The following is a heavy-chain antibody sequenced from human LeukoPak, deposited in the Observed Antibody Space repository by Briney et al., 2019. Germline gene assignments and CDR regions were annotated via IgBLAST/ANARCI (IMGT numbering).Heavy chain of an antibody. CDR1: GFTFSSYG. V-gene: IGHV3-48*01. Sequence: PSGGSLRLSCAASGFTFSSYGMTWVRQAPGKGPEWVSYISSSSSTIYYADSVKGRFTISRDNAKNSLYLQLNSLRAEDTAVYYCASTTYGDYDYWGQGTLVTVSS. CDR2: ISSSSSTI. J-gene: IGHJ4*02. D-gene: IGHD4-17*01. CDR3: ASTTYGDYDY.